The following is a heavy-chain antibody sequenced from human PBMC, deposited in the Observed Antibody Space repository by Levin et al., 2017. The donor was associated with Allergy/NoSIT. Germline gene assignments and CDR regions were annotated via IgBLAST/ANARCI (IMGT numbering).Heavy chain of an antibody. J-gene: IGHJ4*02. CDR3: ARGTTYYDSKSGYYTAFFDY. CDR1: GGSIRTYY. Sequence: SQTLSLTCTVSGGSIRTYYWNWIRQTPGKGLEWIGYIYYSGTTSYNPSLKSRLTTSVDTSKNQFSLKLTSVTPADTAVYYCARGTTYYDSKSGYYTAFFDYWGPGTLVTVSS. CDR2: IYYSGTT. D-gene: IGHD3-3*01. V-gene: IGHV4-59*01.